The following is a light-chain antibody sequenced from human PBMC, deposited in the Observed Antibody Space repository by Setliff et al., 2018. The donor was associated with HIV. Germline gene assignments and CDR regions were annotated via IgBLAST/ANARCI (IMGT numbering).Light chain of an antibody. CDR1: SSDVGGYSH. V-gene: IGLV2-14*01. J-gene: IGLJ1*01. Sequence: QSVLTQPASVSGSPGQSITISCTGTSSDVGGYSHVSWYQQHPGKAPKLIIYEVRNRPSGVPNRFSGSKSGNTASLTISGLQAEDEADYYCSSYAVTNTLPFGTGTKV. CDR3: SSYAVTNTLP. CDR2: EVR.